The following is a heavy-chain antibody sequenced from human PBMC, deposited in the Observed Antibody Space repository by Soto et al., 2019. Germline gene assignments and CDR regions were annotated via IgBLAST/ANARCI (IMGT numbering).Heavy chain of an antibody. J-gene: IGHJ5*02. CDR1: GGSISSGGYY. CDR2: IYYSGST. CDR3: ARAYYDTSGYSLDP. D-gene: IGHD3-22*01. V-gene: IGHV4-31*03. Sequence: SETLSLTCTVSGGSISSGGYYWSWIRQHPGKGLEWIGYIYYSGSTYYNPSLKSRVTISVDTSKNQFSLKLSSVTAADTAVYYCARAYYDTSGYSLDPWGQGILVTVSS.